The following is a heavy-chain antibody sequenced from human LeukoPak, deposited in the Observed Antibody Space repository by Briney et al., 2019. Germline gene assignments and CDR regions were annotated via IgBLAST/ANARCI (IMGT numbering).Heavy chain of an antibody. J-gene: IGHJ4*02. CDR3: ARADGYYDSSGYYYY. Sequence: PSETLSLTCTVSGGSISSYYWSWIRQPPGKGLEWIGYIYYSGSTNYNPSLKSRVTTSVDTSKNQFSLKLSSVTAADTAVYYCARADGYYDSSGYYYYWGQGTLVTVSS. CDR2: IYYSGST. V-gene: IGHV4-59*01. D-gene: IGHD3-22*01. CDR1: GGSISSYY.